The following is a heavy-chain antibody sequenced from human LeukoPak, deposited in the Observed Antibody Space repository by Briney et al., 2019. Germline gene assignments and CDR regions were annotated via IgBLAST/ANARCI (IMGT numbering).Heavy chain of an antibody. CDR3: ASEKYYYDSSGYYTEAFDI. Sequence: GGSLRLSCAASGFTFSSYGMNWVRQPPGKGLEWVSSISSSSSYIYYADSVKGRFTISRDNAKTSLYLQMNSLRAEDTAVYYCASEKYYYDSSGYYTEAFDIWGQGTMVTVSS. D-gene: IGHD3-22*01. CDR2: ISSSSSYI. J-gene: IGHJ3*02. CDR1: GFTFSSYG. V-gene: IGHV3-21*01.